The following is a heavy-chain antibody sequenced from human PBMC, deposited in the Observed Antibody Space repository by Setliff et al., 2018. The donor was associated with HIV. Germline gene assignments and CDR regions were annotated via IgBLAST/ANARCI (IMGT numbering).Heavy chain of an antibody. Sequence: GGSLRLSCAASGFSVSTSYMRWIRQAPGKGLELVSYISSSGITIYYSDSVKGRFTISRDNGNNSLFLQMNSLRAGDTAVYYCASFGDYGAYPFDMWGQGTMVTVS. CDR3: ASFGDYGAYPFDM. CDR2: ISSSGITI. D-gene: IGHD4-17*01. J-gene: IGHJ3*02. CDR1: GFSVSTSY. V-gene: IGHV3-11*04.